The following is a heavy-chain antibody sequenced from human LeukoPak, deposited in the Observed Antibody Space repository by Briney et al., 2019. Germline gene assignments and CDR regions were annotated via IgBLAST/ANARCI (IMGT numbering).Heavy chain of an antibody. CDR3: AKAPAALIKGSLDY. V-gene: IGHV3-23*01. Sequence: GASLRLSCEAAGFTFSSYALSWVRQAPGEGLEWVSAISASGGSTYYADSVKGRFTISRDNSKNTLYLQMSSLRDEDTAVYYCAKAPAALIKGSLDYWGQGTLVTVSS. CDR2: ISASGGST. D-gene: IGHD2-2*01. J-gene: IGHJ4*02. CDR1: GFTFSSYA.